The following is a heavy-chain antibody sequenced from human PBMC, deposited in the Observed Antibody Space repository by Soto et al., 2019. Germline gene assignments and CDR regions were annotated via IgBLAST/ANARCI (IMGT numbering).Heavy chain of an antibody. Sequence: SETLSLTCTVSGGSISSSSYYWGWIRQPPGKGLEWIGSIYYSGSTYYNPSLKSRVTISVDTSKNQFSLKLSSVTAADTAVYYCARRGAARLNWFDPWGQGTLVTVS. CDR1: GGSISSSSYY. D-gene: IGHD6-6*01. J-gene: IGHJ5*02. CDR3: ARRGAARLNWFDP. CDR2: IYYSGST. V-gene: IGHV4-39*01.